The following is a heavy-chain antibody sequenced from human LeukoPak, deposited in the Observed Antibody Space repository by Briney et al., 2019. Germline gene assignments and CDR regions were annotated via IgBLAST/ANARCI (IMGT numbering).Heavy chain of an antibody. D-gene: IGHD2-21*02. CDR1: GFSLRTSGMR. Sequence: SGPTLMKPTPTLTLTCTFSGFSLRTSGMRVRWIRQPPVKALEWLSLIDWDDDQFYSTSLKTRLTISKDTSKNQVVLTMTNMDPVDTATYYCARTPYCGGDCYVDYWGQGTLVTVSS. J-gene: IGHJ4*02. CDR2: IDWDDDQ. CDR3: ARTPYCGGDCYVDY. V-gene: IGHV2-70*04.